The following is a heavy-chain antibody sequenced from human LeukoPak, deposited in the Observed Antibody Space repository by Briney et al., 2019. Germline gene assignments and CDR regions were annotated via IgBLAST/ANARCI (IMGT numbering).Heavy chain of an antibody. V-gene: IGHV3-48*04. D-gene: IGHD1-1*01. J-gene: IGHJ6*03. CDR3: ARNTTGTTAYYYMDV. Sequence: GGSLRLSCAASGVVFSSYSMNWVRQAPGKGLEWVSDISSSSSTIYYADSVKGRFTISRDNAKNSLYLQMNSLRAEDTAVYYCARNTTGTTAYYYMDVWGKGTTVTVSS. CDR2: ISSSSSTI. CDR1: GVVFSSYS.